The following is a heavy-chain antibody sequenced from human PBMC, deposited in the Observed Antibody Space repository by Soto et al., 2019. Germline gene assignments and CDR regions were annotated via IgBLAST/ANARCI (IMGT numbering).Heavy chain of an antibody. CDR1: RFTFSSYG. CDR2: ISYDGSTK. CDR3: AKDVRQYSSIWYGRGCYYYNGIDV. Sequence: GGTLRLSCAASRFTFSSYGMHWVRQAPGKGLEWVAVISYDGSTKYYADSVKGRFTISRDNSKNTLYLQMNSLRAEDTAVYYCAKDVRQYSSIWYGRGCYYYNGIDVRYQATTGT. V-gene: IGHV3-30*18. D-gene: IGHD6-13*01. J-gene: IGHJ6*02.